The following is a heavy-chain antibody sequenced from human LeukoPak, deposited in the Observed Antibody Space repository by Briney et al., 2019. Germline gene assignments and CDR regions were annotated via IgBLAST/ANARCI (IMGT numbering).Heavy chain of an antibody. D-gene: IGHD5-12*01. CDR3: ARSRRATPFDY. CDR1: GYTFISYD. Sequence: AAAVKVSCKASGYTFISYDINWVRQATGQGLEWMGWMNPNSGNTGYAQKFQGRVTMTRNTSISTAYMELSSLRSEDTAVYYCARSRRATPFDYWGQGTLVTVSS. CDR2: MNPNSGNT. J-gene: IGHJ4*02. V-gene: IGHV1-8*01.